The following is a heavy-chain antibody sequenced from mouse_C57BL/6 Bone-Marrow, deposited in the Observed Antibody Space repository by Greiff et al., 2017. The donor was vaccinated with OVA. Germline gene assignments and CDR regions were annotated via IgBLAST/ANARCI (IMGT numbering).Heavy chain of an antibody. CDR2: IYPGSGNT. Sequence: QVHVKQSGAEVVRPGASVKLSCKASGYTFTDHSINWVKQRPGQGLEWIARIYPGSGNTYYNEKFKGKATLTAETSSTTAYMQLSSLTSEDAAVYYCASGDGYVFEYWGQGTTLTVSS. V-gene: IGHV1-76*01. J-gene: IGHJ2*01. D-gene: IGHD2-3*01. CDR1: GYTFTDHS. CDR3: ASGDGYVFEY.